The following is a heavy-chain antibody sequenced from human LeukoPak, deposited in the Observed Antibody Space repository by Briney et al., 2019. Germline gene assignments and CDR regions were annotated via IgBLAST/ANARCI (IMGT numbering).Heavy chain of an antibody. J-gene: IGHJ4*02. CDR1: VFIFSDYY. CDR3: ARGGDSSGYSLSLTY. V-gene: IGHV3-11*06. CDR2: ISSSTRYT. Sequence: PGGSLRLSCAASVFIFSDYYMSCVRQAPGKGLEWVSYISSSTRYTNYAESVKSRFTISRDNARNSLYLQMNSLRGEDTAVYYCARGGDSSGYSLSLTYWGQGTLVTVSS. D-gene: IGHD3-22*01.